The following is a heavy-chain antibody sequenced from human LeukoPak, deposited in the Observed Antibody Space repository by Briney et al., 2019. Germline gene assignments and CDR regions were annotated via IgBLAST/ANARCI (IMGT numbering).Heavy chain of an antibody. CDR1: GGTFSSHG. V-gene: IGHV1-69*05. D-gene: IGHD3-22*01. CDR3: ARRWPHSSGYYLFDY. CDR2: IIPIFGAT. J-gene: IGHJ4*02. Sequence: GSSVKVSCKASGGTFSSHGFSWVRQAPGQGLEWVGGIIPIFGATNYAQKFQGRVTITTDDSTGTGYMELSSLRSEDTAVYYCARRWPHSSGYYLFDYWGQGTLVTVSS.